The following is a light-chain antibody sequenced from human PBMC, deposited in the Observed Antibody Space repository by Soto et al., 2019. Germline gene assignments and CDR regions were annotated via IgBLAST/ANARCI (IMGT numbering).Light chain of an antibody. Sequence: SYELTQPPSVSVAPGQTARITCGGNNIGSKGVHWYQQKPGQAPVLVVYDDSERPSGIPERFAGSNSGNTATLIISRVEAGDEDDVDCQVWDSSSDHYVFGTGTKLTVL. CDR3: QVWDSSSDHYV. V-gene: IGLV3-21*02. CDR1: NIGSKG. J-gene: IGLJ1*01. CDR2: DDS.